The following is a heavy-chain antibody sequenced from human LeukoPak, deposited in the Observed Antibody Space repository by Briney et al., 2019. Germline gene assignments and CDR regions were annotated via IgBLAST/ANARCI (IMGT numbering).Heavy chain of an antibody. Sequence: PGGSLRLSCAASGFTFSSYWMSWVRQTPGKGLEWVAHIKEDGSEKYYVDSVKGRFTISRDNAKHSLYLQMKSLRAEDAALYYCAREGGIYRYGYGRFDYWGQGTLVTVSS. V-gene: IGHV3-7*01. CDR1: GFTFSSYW. CDR2: IKEDGSEK. CDR3: AREGGIYRYGYGRFDY. D-gene: IGHD5-18*01. J-gene: IGHJ4*02.